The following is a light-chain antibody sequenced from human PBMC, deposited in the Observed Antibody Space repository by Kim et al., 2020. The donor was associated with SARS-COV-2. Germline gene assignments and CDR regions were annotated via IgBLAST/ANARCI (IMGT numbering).Light chain of an antibody. CDR3: NSRDSSGNHWV. CDR1: SLRSYC. Sequence: SSELTQDPAVSVALGQTVRITCQGDSLRSYCVSWYQQKPGQAPVVVIYGKNNRPSGIPDRFSGSTSGNTASLTITGAQAEDEADYYCNSRDSSGNHWVFGGGTQLTVL. V-gene: IGLV3-19*01. J-gene: IGLJ3*02. CDR2: GKN.